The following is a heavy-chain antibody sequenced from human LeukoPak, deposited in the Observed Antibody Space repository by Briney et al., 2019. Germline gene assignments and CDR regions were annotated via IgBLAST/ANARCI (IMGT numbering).Heavy chain of an antibody. CDR3: ARDAHWSGYYPSWFDP. V-gene: IGHV3-48*01. Sequence: PGGSLRLSCAASGFTFSSYSMNWVRQAPGKGLEWVSYISSSSSTIYYADSVKGRFTISRDNAKNSLYLQMNSLRAEDTAVYYCARDAHWSGYYPSWFDPWGQGTLVTVSS. CDR2: ISSSSSTI. D-gene: IGHD3-3*01. CDR1: GFTFSSYS. J-gene: IGHJ5*02.